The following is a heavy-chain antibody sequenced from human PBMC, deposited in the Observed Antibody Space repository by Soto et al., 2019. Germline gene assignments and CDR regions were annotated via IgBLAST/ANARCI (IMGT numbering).Heavy chain of an antibody. Sequence: SETLSLTCTVSGGSISSSSYYWGWIRQPPGKGLEWIGSIYYSGSTYYNPSLKSRVTISVDTSKNQFSLKLSSVTAADTAVYYCASSAYDYIWGSYRLGDFDYWGQGTLVTVSS. CDR2: IYYSGST. V-gene: IGHV4-39*01. CDR1: GGSISSSSYY. D-gene: IGHD3-16*02. J-gene: IGHJ4*02. CDR3: ASSAYDYIWGSYRLGDFDY.